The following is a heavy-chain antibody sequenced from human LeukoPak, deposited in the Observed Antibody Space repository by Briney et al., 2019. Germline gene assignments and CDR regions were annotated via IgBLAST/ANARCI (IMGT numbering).Heavy chain of an antibody. CDR2: IYYSGHT. Sequence: SETLSLTCAVSGASISGSGYYWGWIRQSPVKGLEWIGSIYYSGHTYYNPSFTSRVTISVDTSKNQVSLRLTSVTAADTAVYYCARTVGGSLRLIALGWFDPWGQGTRVIVSS. D-gene: IGHD2-8*02. V-gene: IGHV4-39*07. CDR1: GASISGSGYY. CDR3: ARTVGGSLRLIALGWFDP. J-gene: IGHJ5*02.